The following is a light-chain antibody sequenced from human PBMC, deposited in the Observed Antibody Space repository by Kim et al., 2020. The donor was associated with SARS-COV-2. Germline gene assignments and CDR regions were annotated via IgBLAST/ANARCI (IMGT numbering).Light chain of an antibody. Sequence: PSASVGARVTLPCRASQSVSRWLAWYQQKPGKAPKLLIYDGSNLQSGVPSRFSGSGSGTEFTLTISSLQPDDFAIYYCQHRQTFGQGTKVDIK. CDR3: QHRQT. V-gene: IGKV1-5*01. CDR1: QSVSRW. J-gene: IGKJ1*01. CDR2: DGS.